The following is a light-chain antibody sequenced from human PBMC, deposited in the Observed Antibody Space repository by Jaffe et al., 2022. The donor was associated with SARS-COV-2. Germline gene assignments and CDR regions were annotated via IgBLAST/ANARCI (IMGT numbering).Light chain of an antibody. J-gene: IGKJ1*01. CDR2: AVS. CDR3: QQSYTTPRT. Sequence: DIQMTQSPSSLSASVGDRVTITCRASQSISNYLNWYQQIPGKAPKLLIYAVSNLQSGVPSRFSGSGSGTAFSLTISSLQPEDFATYYCQQSYTTPRTFGQGTKVDIK. CDR1: QSISNY. V-gene: IGKV1-39*01.